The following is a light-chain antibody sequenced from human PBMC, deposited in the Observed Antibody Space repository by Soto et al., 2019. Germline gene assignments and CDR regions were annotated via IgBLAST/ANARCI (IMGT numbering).Light chain of an antibody. Sequence: QSVLTQPHSASGTPGQRVTISCSGSSSNIGSKTVNWYQQLPGTAPKLLIYSNNQRPSGVPDRFSVSKSGTSASLAISGLQSEDEADYYCAAWDDSLNGVVFGGGTKLTVL. CDR2: SNN. CDR1: SSNIGSKT. J-gene: IGLJ2*01. V-gene: IGLV1-44*01. CDR3: AAWDDSLNGVV.